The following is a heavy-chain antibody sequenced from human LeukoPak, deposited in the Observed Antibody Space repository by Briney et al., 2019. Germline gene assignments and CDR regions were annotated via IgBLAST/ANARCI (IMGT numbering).Heavy chain of an antibody. CDR1: GDSISTSAYY. CDR2: IYYDGNT. CDR3: ARRYYYGSGSPEY. D-gene: IGHD3-10*01. Sequence: SQTLSLTCAVSGDSISTSAYYWDWSRQPPGKGLEWIGNIYYDGNTRYNPSLKSRVTISVDRSKNQFSLKLSSVTAADTAVYYCARRYYYGSGSPEYWGQGTQVTVSS. J-gene: IGHJ4*02. V-gene: IGHV4-39*01.